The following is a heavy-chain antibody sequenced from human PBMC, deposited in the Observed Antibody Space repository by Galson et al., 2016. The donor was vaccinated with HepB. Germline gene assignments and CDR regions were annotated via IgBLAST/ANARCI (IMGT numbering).Heavy chain of an antibody. J-gene: IGHJ4*02. CDR3: AREPVRLDDLLTGPPKNPDY. V-gene: IGHV3-21*01. D-gene: IGHD3-9*01. CDR1: GFTFSTYN. CDR2: ISRGSGYI. Sequence: SLRLSCAASGFTFSTYNMNWVRQAPGKGLEWVSSISRGSGYIYYADSVTGRFTISRDNAKNSLYLQMNSLRAEDTAVYYCAREPVRLDDLLTGPPKNPDYWGQGTLVTVSS.